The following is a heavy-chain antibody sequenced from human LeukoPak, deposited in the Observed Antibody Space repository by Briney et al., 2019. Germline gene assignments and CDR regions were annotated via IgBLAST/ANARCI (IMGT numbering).Heavy chain of an antibody. D-gene: IGHD6-19*01. V-gene: IGHV4-59*08. CDR2: IYYNGST. CDR1: GGSISSYY. Sequence: SESLCLTCTASGGSISSYYLRWIRQPPGKGLEWIGFIYYNGSTNYYPPLKSRVTISVDTSNNQFSLKLSADTAADTGVKYCARRGRIGVAGFDYWGQGTLVTVSS. J-gene: IGHJ4*02. CDR3: ARRGRIGVAGFDY.